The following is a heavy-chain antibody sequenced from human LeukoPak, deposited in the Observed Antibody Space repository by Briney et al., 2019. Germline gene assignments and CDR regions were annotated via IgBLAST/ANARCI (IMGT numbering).Heavy chain of an antibody. Sequence: PSETLSLTCTVSGGSISSYYWSWIRQPPGKGLEWIGYIYDSGSTNYNPSLKSRVTISVDTSKNQFSLKLSSVTAADTAVYYCARDRRYCTNGVCYYYYGMDVWGQGTTVTVSS. CDR3: ARDRRYCTNGVCYYYYGMDV. CDR2: IYDSGST. J-gene: IGHJ6*02. D-gene: IGHD2-8*01. V-gene: IGHV4-59*12. CDR1: GGSISSYY.